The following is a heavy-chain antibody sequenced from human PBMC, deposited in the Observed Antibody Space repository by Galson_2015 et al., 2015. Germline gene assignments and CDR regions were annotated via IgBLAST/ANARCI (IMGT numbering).Heavy chain of an antibody. D-gene: IGHD3-10*01. CDR2: ISGDGGST. V-gene: IGHV3-43*02. CDR3: AKDIFPHYYGSGSYYRGSYYYYYYGMDV. CDR1: GFTFDDYA. Sequence: SLRLSCAASGFTFDDYAMHWVRHAPGKGLEWVSLISGDGGSTYYADSVKGRFTISRDNSKNSLYLQMNSLRTEDTALYYCAKDIFPHYYGSGSYYRGSYYYYYYGMDVWGQGTTVTVSS. J-gene: IGHJ6*02.